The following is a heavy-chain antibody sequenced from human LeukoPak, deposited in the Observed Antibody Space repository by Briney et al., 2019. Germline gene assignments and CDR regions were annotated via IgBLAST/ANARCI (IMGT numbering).Heavy chain of an antibody. CDR3: ARSYYGSGSYTPPHYFDY. D-gene: IGHD3-10*01. CDR2: IIPIFGTA. CDR1: GGTFSSYA. Sequence: SVKVSCKAYGGTFSSYAISWVRQAPGQGLEWMGGIIPIFGTANYAQKFQGRVTITTDESTSTAYMELSSLRSEDTAVYYCARSYYGSGSYTPPHYFDYWGQGTLVTVSS. V-gene: IGHV1-69*05. J-gene: IGHJ4*02.